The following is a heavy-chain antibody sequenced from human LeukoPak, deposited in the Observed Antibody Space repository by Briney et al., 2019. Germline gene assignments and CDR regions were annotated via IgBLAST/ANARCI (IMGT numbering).Heavy chain of an antibody. V-gene: IGHV1-2*02. CDR3: ARDYGRGQILYYYMDV. CDR1: GYTFTGYY. Sequence: ASVKVSCKASGYTFTGYYIHWVRQAPGQGLEWMGWINPNSGGTNYAQKFQGRVTMTRDTSISTAYMELSRLRSDDMAVYYCARDYGRGQILYYYMDVWGKGTTVTISS. D-gene: IGHD4-17*01. J-gene: IGHJ6*03. CDR2: INPNSGGT.